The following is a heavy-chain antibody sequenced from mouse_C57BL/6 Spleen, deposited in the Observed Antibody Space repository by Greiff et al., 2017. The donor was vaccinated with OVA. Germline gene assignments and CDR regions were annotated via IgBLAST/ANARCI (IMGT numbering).Heavy chain of an antibody. Sequence: EVMLVESGAELVKPGASVKLSCTASGFNIKDYYMHWVKQRTEQGLEWIGRIDPEDGESKSAPKFHGKGTITAAPSSNTAYLKVSSLTSEDTAVYYCARPPPCGNYWYFDVWGTGTTVTVSS. J-gene: IGHJ1*03. V-gene: IGHV14-2*01. CDR1: GFNIKDYY. CDR3: ARPPPCGNYWYFDV. D-gene: IGHD1-1*02. CDR2: IDPEDGES.